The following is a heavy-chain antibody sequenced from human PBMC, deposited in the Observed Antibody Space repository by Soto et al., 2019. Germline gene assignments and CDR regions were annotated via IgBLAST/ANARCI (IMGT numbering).Heavy chain of an antibody. V-gene: IGHV1-46*01. CDR3: ARGISTTRYYYYYGMDV. CDR1: YTLTSYY. J-gene: IGHJ6*02. CDR2: INPSGGIT. D-gene: IGHD2-2*01. Sequence: YTLTSYYLHWVLQAPGQGPEWMGIINPSGGITNDAQKFQDRVTMTSDTSTSTVYMELSSLRSEDTAVYYCARGISTTRYYYYYGMDVWGQGTTVTVSS.